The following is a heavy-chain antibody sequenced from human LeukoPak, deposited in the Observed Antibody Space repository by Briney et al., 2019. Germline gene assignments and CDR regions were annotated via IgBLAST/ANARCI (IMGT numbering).Heavy chain of an antibody. CDR3: TRARVSTGWPDAFDV. CDR2: LFDGGDT. Sequence: SETLSLNCNVSGYSIRSGFFWGWIRQPPGKGLEWIGSLFDGGDTYYSPSLSTRVTISLDTSKNFVSLSLKSVTAADTAMYFCTRARVSTGWPDAFDVWGQGTMITVSS. V-gene: IGHV4-38-2*02. J-gene: IGHJ3*01. CDR1: GYSIRSGFF. D-gene: IGHD1-14*01.